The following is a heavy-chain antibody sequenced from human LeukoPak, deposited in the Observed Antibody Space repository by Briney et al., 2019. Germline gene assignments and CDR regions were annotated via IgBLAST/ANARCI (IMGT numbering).Heavy chain of an antibody. J-gene: IGHJ2*01. Sequence: SESLSLTCTVSGDSIRNYYWSWVRQPPGKGLEWVGSISDSGATDFNTSLRSRVIMSVDTSKNQLSLNLSSVTAADTAAYYCARRTSYDILVGYTYWYFGLWGRGTLVTVSS. D-gene: IGHD3-9*01. CDR1: GDSIRNYY. V-gene: IGHV4-59*01. CDR2: ISDSGAT. CDR3: ARRTSYDILVGYTYWYFGL.